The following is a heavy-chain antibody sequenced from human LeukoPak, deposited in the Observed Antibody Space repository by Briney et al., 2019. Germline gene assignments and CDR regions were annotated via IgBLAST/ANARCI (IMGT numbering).Heavy chain of an antibody. CDR1: GFTFSSYA. Sequence: GRSLRPSCAASGFTFSSYAMHWVRQAPGKGLEWVAVISYDGSNKYYADSVKGRFTISRDNSKNTLYLQMNSLRAEDTAVYYCAREYSGYDGGSYGYHYYYYGMDVWGQGTTVTVSS. D-gene: IGHD5-12*01. CDR2: ISYDGSNK. V-gene: IGHV3-30-3*01. CDR3: AREYSGYDGGSYGYHYYYYGMDV. J-gene: IGHJ6*02.